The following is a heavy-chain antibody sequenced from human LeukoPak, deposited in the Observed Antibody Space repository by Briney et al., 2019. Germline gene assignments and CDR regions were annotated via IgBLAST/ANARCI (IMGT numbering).Heavy chain of an antibody. V-gene: IGHV3-7*01. Sequence: GGSLRLSCAASGFIFTDHWMSWVRQAPGKGLEWVPNIKEDESAKFYADSVRGRFTISRDNAKNSLYLQMNNLRVEDTAVYYCARAVDVADYWGRGTLVTVSS. CDR1: GFIFTDHW. CDR3: ARAVDVADY. D-gene: IGHD3-16*01. J-gene: IGHJ4*02. CDR2: IKEDESAK.